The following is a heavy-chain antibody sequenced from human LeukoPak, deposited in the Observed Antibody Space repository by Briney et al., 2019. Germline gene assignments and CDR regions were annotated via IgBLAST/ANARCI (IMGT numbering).Heavy chain of an antibody. Sequence: SETLSLTCTVSGGSISSGSYHWSSTRQPAGKGLEWIGRIYTSGSTNYNPSLKSRVTISVNTSKNQFSLKLSSVTAADTAVYYCAWQGTYDSSGDDAFDIWGQGTMVTVSS. J-gene: IGHJ3*02. CDR1: GGSISSGSYH. CDR3: AWQGTYDSSGDDAFDI. D-gene: IGHD3-22*01. V-gene: IGHV4-61*02. CDR2: IYTSGST.